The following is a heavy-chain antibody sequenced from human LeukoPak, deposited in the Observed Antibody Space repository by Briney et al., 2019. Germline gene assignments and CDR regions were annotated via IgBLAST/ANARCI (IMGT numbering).Heavy chain of an antibody. Sequence: SETLSLTCAVYGGSFSGYYWSGIRQPPGKGLEWIGEINHSGSTNYNPSLKSRVTISVDTSKNQFSLKLSSVTAADTAVYYCARQTYYYDSSGYPVDYWGQGTLVTVSS. CDR2: INHSGST. V-gene: IGHV4-34*01. D-gene: IGHD3-22*01. CDR1: GGSFSGYY. J-gene: IGHJ4*02. CDR3: ARQTYYYDSSGYPVDY.